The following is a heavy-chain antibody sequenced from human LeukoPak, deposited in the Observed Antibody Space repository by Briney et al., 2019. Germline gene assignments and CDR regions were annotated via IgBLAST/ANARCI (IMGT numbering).Heavy chain of an antibody. CDR3: ARDGYGDYAFDY. V-gene: IGHV3-21*01. J-gene: IGHJ4*02. Sequence: TGGSLRLSCAASGFTFTTYSMNWVRQAPGKGLEWVSSISSSSSYIYYADSVKGRFTISRDSATNFLFLQMNSLRAGDTAVYYCARDGYGDYAFDYWGQGTLVTVSS. CDR1: GFTFTTYS. D-gene: IGHD4-17*01. CDR2: ISSSSSYI.